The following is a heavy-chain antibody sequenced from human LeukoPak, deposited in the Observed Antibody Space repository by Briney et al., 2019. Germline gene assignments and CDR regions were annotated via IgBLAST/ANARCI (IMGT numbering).Heavy chain of an antibody. V-gene: IGHV4-59*01. J-gene: IGHJ6*03. CDR3: ARGRVSPSTWYSTYYYYFYMDL. CDR2: VDHTGST. Sequence: SETLSLTCSVSDDSITMYYWTWIRQPPGKGLEWIGYVDHTGSTNFNPSLNGRVSISRDTTKNLFSLRLRSVTAADTAVYFCARGRVSPSTWYSTYYYYFYMDLWGKGTTVTVSS. CDR1: DDSITMYY. D-gene: IGHD6-13*01.